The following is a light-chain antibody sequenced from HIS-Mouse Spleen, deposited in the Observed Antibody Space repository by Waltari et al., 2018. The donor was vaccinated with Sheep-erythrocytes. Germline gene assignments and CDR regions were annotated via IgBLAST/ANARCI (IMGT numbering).Light chain of an antibody. CDR1: SRVVGGYNI. V-gene: IGLV2-11*01. CDR2: DVS. J-gene: IGLJ1*01. Sequence: QSALTQPRSVSGSPGQAVTISCTGTSRVVGGYNIVSWYQQPPGKAPKLMIYDVSKRPSGVPDRFSGSKSGNTASLTISGLQAEDEADYYCCSYAGSYNHVFATGTKVTVL. CDR3: CSYAGSYNHV.